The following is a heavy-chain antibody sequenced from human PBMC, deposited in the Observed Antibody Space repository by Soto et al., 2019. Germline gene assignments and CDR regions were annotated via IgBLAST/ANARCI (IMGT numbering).Heavy chain of an antibody. CDR1: GYTFTSYG. V-gene: IGHV1-18*01. J-gene: IGHJ4*02. CDR3: ARDGAIGMNDY. Sequence: QVQLVQSGAEVKKPGASVKVSCKASGYTFTSYGISWVRQAPGQGLEWMGWISAYNGNTKYAQKHQGRVTLTPDTSTSTAYMELRRLRSDDTAVYYWARDGAIGMNDYWGQGTLVTVSS. CDR2: ISAYNGNT. D-gene: IGHD1-20*01.